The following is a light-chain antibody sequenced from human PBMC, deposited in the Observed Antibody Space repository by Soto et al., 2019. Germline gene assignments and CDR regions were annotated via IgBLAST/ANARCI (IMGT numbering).Light chain of an antibody. CDR3: QQYHSPPLT. CDR2: GAI. J-gene: IGKJ1*01. Sequence: DIVLRQSPGTLSLSPGQRATLSCRASQNIRSNYIAWFQQKPGQPPRLLIYGAINRATGIPARFSGSGSGTEFTLTISSLEPEDFVVYYCQQYHSPPLTFGPGTRWIS. CDR1: QNIRSNY. V-gene: IGKV3-20*01.